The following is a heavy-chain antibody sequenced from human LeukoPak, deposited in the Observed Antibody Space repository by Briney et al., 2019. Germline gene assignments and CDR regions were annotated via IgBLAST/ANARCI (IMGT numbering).Heavy chain of an antibody. V-gene: IGHV3-66*03. CDR3: ARDRAANQDWVEFDP. CDR1: GFRVSHYY. J-gene: IGHJ5*02. Sequence: PGGSLRLSCAVSGFRVSHYYMSWVRQAPGKGLEWVGLIRDSGEAFYADFARGRFAISRDESENTLYLQMNSLRVEDTAVYFCARDRAANQDWVEFDPWGQGTPVIVSS. CDR2: IRDSGEA. D-gene: IGHD3/OR15-3a*01.